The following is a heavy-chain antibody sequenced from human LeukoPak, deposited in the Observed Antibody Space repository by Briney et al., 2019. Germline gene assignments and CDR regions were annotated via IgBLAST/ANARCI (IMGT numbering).Heavy chain of an antibody. J-gene: IGHJ4*02. CDR1: GGSISGYY. V-gene: IGHV4-59*01. CDR2: VYYSGTT. CDR3: ATNAGGHSLAPFDY. D-gene: IGHD5-12*01. Sequence: SETLSLTCTVSGGSISGYYWNWIRQPPGKGLEWIGSVYYSGTTNSNPSLKSRVTMSVDTPKNQISLKVSSVTAADTAVYYCATNAGGHSLAPFDYWGQETLVTVSP.